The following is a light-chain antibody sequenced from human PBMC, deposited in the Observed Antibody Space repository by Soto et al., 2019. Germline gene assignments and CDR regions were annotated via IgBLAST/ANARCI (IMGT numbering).Light chain of an antibody. Sequence: EIVLTQSPASLSLSPGKRATLSCRASQSVSSYLTWYQQKPGQAPRLLIYDASNRATGISARFSGSGSGTDFTLTISGLEPEHIAVYCCQQRSSWPLPFGGGTNVEI. CDR1: QSVSSY. V-gene: IGKV3-11*01. J-gene: IGKJ4*01. CDR3: QQRSSWPLP. CDR2: DAS.